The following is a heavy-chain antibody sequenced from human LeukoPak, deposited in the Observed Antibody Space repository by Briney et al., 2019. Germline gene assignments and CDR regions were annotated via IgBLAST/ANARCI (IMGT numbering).Heavy chain of an antibody. Sequence: GGSLRLSCAASGFTFSSNWMSWVRQAPGKGLEWVANIKQDGSDKYYVDSVKGRLTISRDNAKNSLYLQMNSLRAEDTAVYYCARGGGATDYWGQGTLVTVSS. D-gene: IGHD1-26*01. V-gene: IGHV3-7*04. CDR1: GFTFSSNW. CDR2: IKQDGSDK. J-gene: IGHJ4*02. CDR3: ARGGGATDY.